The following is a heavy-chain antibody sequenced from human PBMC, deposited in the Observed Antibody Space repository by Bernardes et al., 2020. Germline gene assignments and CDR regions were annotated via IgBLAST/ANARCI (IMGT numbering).Heavy chain of an antibody. D-gene: IGHD2-15*01. J-gene: IGHJ5*02. CDR3: ARGAGVGFDP. CDR1: GFTFSRFD. V-gene: IGHV3-13*01. Sequence: GSLRLSCAASGFTFSRFDMHWVRQPTGKGLEWVSAISAVGDTFYAGSVKGRFTVSRENPENSFYLQMTSLTAGDTAVYYCARGAGVGFDPWGQGTLVTVSS. CDR2: ISAVGDT.